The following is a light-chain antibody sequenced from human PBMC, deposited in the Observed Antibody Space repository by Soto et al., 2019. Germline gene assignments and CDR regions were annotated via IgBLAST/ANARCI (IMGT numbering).Light chain of an antibody. CDR1: SSDVGTYNY. J-gene: IGLJ2*01. CDR2: AVS. CDR3: SSYTSISTLVV. Sequence: QLVLTQPASVSGSPGQSITFSCTGTSSDVGTYNYVSWYQQHPGKAPKLMIYAVSNRPSGVSNRFSGSKSGNTASLSISELQAEDEADYYCSSYTSISTLVVFGGGTKLTVL. V-gene: IGLV2-14*01.